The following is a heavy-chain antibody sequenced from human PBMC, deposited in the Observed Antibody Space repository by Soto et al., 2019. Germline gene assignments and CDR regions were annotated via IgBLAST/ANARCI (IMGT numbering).Heavy chain of an antibody. CDR3: ARAPSYYGSGSHL. Sequence: WGSLRLSCVASGFTLSDPYMGWGRQSPFKWLEWVVRIKNKANSYATEYAASVKGRFTISRDDSKNSLYLQMNSLKTEDTAVYYCARAPSYYGSGSHLWGQGTTVTVSS. CDR1: GFTLSDPY. J-gene: IGHJ6*02. CDR2: IKNKANSYAT. D-gene: IGHD3-10*01. V-gene: IGHV3-72*01.